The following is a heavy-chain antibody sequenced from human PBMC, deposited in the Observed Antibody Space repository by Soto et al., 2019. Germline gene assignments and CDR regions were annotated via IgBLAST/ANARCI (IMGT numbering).Heavy chain of an antibody. V-gene: IGHV3-23*01. J-gene: IGHJ3*02. D-gene: IGHD6-19*01. CDR1: GFTFSSYA. CDR3: ARGKQWLVQPSTLGAFDI. Sequence: GESLKISCAASGFTFSSYAMSWVRQAPGKGLEWVSAISGSGGSTYYADSVKGRFTISRDNSKNTLYLQMNSLRAEDTAVYYCARGKQWLVQPSTLGAFDIWGQGTMVTVSS. CDR2: ISGSGGST.